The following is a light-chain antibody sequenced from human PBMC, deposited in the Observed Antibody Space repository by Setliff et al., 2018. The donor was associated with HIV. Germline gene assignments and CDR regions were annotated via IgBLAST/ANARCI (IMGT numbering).Light chain of an antibody. J-gene: IGLJ2*01. CDR2: EVN. CDR3: SSYTDSSTLVV. CDR1: SSEVGGYFY. V-gene: IGLV2-14*01. Sequence: QSVLAQTDSVSGSPGQSITIPCTGTSSEVGGYFYVSWYQHHPGKAPKRMIYEVNNRPSGISNRFSGSKSGNTASLTISGLQAEDEADYYCSSYTDSSTLVVFGGGTKVTVL.